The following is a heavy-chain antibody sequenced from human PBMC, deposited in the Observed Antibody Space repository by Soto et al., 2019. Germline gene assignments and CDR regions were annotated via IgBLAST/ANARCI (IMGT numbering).Heavy chain of an antibody. D-gene: IGHD6-13*01. CDR2: ISSSSSYI. Sequence: GGSLRLSCAASGFTFSSYCMNWVRQAPGKGLEWVSSISSSSSYIYYADSVKGRFTISTDNAKNSLYLQMNSLRAEDTAVYYCAREIGRAAGTFDYWGQGTLVTVSS. V-gene: IGHV3-21*01. CDR3: AREIGRAAGTFDY. J-gene: IGHJ4*02. CDR1: GFTFSSYC.